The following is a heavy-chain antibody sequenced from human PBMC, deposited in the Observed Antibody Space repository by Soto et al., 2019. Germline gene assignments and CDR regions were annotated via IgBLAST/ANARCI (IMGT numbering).Heavy chain of an antibody. V-gene: IGHV1-18*01. D-gene: IGHD2-2*01. J-gene: IGHJ5*02. CDR3: ARDLAVGWFDP. CDR1: GYTFTSYS. Sequence: QVQLVQSGAEVKKPGASVKVSCKTSGYTFTSYSISWVRQAPGQGLEWMGWINVYNGNTKYAQNLQGRVTMTTDTSTSTAYMERRSLRSDDTAVYYCARDLAVGWFDPWGQGTLVTVAA. CDR2: INVYNGNT.